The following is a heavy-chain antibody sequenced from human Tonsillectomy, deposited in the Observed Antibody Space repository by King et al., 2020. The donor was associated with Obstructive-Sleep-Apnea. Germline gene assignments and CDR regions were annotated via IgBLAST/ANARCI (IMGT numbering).Heavy chain of an antibody. Sequence: AQLVQSGAEVKKPGASVKVSCKASGYIFTSYYLHWVRQAPGQGLEWMGVINPSGGSTSYAQKFQGRVTMTRDTSTRTVYMELSSLRSEDTAVYYCARAAAWYYEPLTDNWFDPWGQGTLVTVSS. CDR3: ARAAAWYYEPLTDNWFDP. V-gene: IGHV1-46*01. D-gene: IGHD3-9*01. J-gene: IGHJ5*02. CDR1: GYIFTSYY. CDR2: INPSGGST.